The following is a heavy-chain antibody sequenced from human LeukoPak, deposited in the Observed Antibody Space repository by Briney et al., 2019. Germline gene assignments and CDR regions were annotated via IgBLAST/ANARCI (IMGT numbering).Heavy chain of an antibody. Sequence: SETLSLTCTVSGGSISRSSYYWGWIRQPPGKGLEWIGSIYYSGSTYYNPSLKSRVTISVDTSKNQFSLKLSSVTAADTAVYYCARGRDYYDTGGYYYDYWGQGTLVTVSS. CDR1: GGSISRSSYY. D-gene: IGHD3-22*01. CDR2: IYYSGST. V-gene: IGHV4-39*07. CDR3: ARGRDYYDTGGYYYDY. J-gene: IGHJ4*02.